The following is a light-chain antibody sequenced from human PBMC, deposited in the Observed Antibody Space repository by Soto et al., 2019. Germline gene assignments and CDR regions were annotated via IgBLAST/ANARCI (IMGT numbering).Light chain of an antibody. CDR2: YAS. Sequence: DIVMTQDPGTLYLSPGERATLACRASHSVSSHHLAWDQQKPGQAPRLLIYYASNRATGSLARCSGSGSWRDLTLTIISLEPEDYAVYYCQQRSNWPTWTFGQGTKVEI. V-gene: IGKV3-11*02. CDR1: HSVSSH. J-gene: IGKJ1*01. CDR3: QQRSNWPTWT.